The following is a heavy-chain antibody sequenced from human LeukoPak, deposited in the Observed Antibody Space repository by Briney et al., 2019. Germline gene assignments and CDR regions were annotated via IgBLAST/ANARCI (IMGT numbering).Heavy chain of an antibody. CDR1: GSSLSTSGVG. D-gene: IGHD3-10*01. J-gene: IGHJ4*02. CDR3: AHSPAFRGKHFDY. Sequence: SGPTLVNPTQTLTLTCTFSGSSLSTSGVGVGWIRQPPGKALEWLALIYWDDDKRYSPSLKSRVTITKDTSKNQVVLTMTNVDPVETATYYCAHSPAFRGKHFDYWGQGTLVTVSS. V-gene: IGHV2-5*02. CDR2: IYWDDDK.